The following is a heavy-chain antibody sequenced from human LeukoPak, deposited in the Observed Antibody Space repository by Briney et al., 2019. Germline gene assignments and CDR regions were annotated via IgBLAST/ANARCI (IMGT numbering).Heavy chain of an antibody. J-gene: IGHJ4*02. D-gene: IGHD4-17*01. CDR3: ARDSGTVTTGGGDY. CDR1: GFTFSSYA. CDR2: ISYDGSNK. V-gene: IGHV3-30-3*01. Sequence: GGSHTLSCAASGFTFSSYAMHWVRQAPGKGLEWVAVISYDGSNKYYADSVKGRFTISRDNSKNTLYLQMNSLRAEDTAVYYCARDSGTVTTGGGDYWGQGTLVTVSS.